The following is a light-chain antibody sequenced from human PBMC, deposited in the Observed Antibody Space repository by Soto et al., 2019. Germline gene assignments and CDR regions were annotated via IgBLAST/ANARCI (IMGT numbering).Light chain of an antibody. CDR3: CTYAGSHTYVV. CDR1: SSDVGGYNY. Sequence: QSALTQPRSVSGSPGQSVTISCTGTSSDVGGYNYVSWYQQHPGKAPKVMIYDVSKWPSGVPDRFSGSKSGNTASLTISGLQAEDEDDYYCCTYAGSHTYVVFGGGTKLTVL. J-gene: IGLJ2*01. V-gene: IGLV2-11*01. CDR2: DVS.